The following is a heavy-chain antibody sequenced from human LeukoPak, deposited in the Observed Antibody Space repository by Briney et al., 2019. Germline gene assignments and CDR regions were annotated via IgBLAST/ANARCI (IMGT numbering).Heavy chain of an antibody. CDR3: ARGGYDILTGYRKFDAFDI. D-gene: IGHD3-9*01. CDR2: INQSGDT. CDR1: GGSLSGHY. Sequence: SETLSLTCAVHGGSLSGHYWTWIRQPPGKGLEWIGEINQSGDTKYNPSLESRVTISVDRSKNQFSLKLSSVTAADTAVYYCARGGYDILTGYRKFDAFDIWGQGTMVTVSS. J-gene: IGHJ3*02. V-gene: IGHV4-34*01.